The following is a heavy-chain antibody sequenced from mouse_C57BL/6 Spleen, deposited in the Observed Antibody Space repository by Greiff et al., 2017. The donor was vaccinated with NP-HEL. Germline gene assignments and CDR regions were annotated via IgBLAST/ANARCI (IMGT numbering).Heavy chain of an antibody. Sequence: EVQLQQSGAELVRPWASVKLSCTASGFNIKDDYMHWVKQRPEQGLEWIGWIDPENGDTEYASKFQGKATITADTSSNTAYLQLSSLTSEDTAVYYCTTYYYGSRAYWGQGTLVTVSA. CDR2: IDPENGDT. CDR3: TTYYYGSRAY. D-gene: IGHD1-1*01. V-gene: IGHV14-4*01. CDR1: GFNIKDDY. J-gene: IGHJ3*01.